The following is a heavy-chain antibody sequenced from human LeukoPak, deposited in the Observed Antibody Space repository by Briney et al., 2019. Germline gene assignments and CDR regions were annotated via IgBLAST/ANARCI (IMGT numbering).Heavy chain of an antibody. J-gene: IGHJ4*02. CDR2: ISYDGSNK. D-gene: IGHD3-9*01. CDR3: ARDGGSGVLRYFDWLLPTFDY. Sequence: GGSLRLSCAASGFTFSSYAMHWVRQAPGKGLEWVAVISYDGSNKYYADSVKGRFTISRDNSKNTLCLQMNSLRAEDTAVYYCARDGGSGVLRYFDWLLPTFDYWGQGTLVTVSS. V-gene: IGHV3-30-3*01. CDR1: GFTFSSYA.